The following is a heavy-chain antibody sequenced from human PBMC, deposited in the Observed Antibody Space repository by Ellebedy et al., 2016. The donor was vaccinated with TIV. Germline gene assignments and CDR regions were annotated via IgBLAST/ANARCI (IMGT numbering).Heavy chain of an antibody. J-gene: IGHJ4*02. CDR1: GDSISGYY. D-gene: IGHD1-26*01. Sequence: SETLSLXXTVSGDSISGYYWNWIRQPPGKGLEWIGYMHYTGSTNYNPSLQSRVTISIDTSKNQFSLNVNSVTAADTAVYFCARSTYGLVGATFDYWGQGTLVTVSS. V-gene: IGHV4-59*01. CDR2: MHYTGST. CDR3: ARSTYGLVGATFDY.